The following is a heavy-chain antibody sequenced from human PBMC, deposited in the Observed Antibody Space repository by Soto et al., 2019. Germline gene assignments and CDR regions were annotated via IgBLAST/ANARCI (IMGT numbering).Heavy chain of an antibody. CDR1: GDSVSSNSAA. V-gene: IGHV6-1*01. CDR2: TYYRSKWYN. J-gene: IGHJ4*02. CDR3: ARDPGIAVAGPYYFDY. D-gene: IGHD6-19*01. Sequence: PSPTLSLTCAISGDSVSSNSAAWNWIRQSPSRGLEWLGRTYYRSKWYNDYAVSVKSRITINPDTSKNQFSLQLNSVTPEDTAVYYCARDPGIAVAGPYYFDYWGQGTLVTVSS.